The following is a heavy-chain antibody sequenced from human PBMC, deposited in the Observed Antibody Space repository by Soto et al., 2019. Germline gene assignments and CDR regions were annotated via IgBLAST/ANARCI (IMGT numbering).Heavy chain of an antibody. D-gene: IGHD3-3*01. J-gene: IGHJ6*02. V-gene: IGHV1-18*01. CDR1: GYTFTSYG. CDR3: AREGRSVTIFGVVADYYYGMDV. CDR2: ISAYNGNT. Sequence: QVQLVQSGAEVKKPGASVKVSCKASGYTFTSYGISWVRQAPGQGLEWMGWISAYNGNTNYAQKLQGRVTMTTDTSTSTAYMELRSLRSDDTAVYYCAREGRSVTIFGVVADYYYGMDVRGQGTTVTVSS.